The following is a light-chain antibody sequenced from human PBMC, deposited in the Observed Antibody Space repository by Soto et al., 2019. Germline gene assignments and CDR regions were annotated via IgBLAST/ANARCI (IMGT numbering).Light chain of an antibody. Sequence: EIVLTQSPGTLSLSPGERATLSCWASQSIRSSYLAWYQQRPGQAPRLLIYGASSRATGIPDRFSGSGSGTDFTLIISRLEPEDFAVYCCQRYGTSLYSFGQGTKLEIK. CDR3: QRYGTSLYS. J-gene: IGKJ2*01. V-gene: IGKV3-20*01. CDR2: GAS. CDR1: QSIRSSY.